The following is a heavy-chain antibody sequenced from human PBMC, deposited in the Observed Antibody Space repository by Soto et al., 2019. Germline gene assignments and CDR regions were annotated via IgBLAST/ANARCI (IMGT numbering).Heavy chain of an antibody. CDR3: ANAHSGWTPLDY. CDR2: ISGTTGYT. CDR1: GFTFSSYA. J-gene: IGHJ4*02. V-gene: IGHV3-23*01. Sequence: EVQLLESGGGLVQPGGSLRLSCAASGFTFSSYAMSWVRRAPGKGLEWVSAISGTTGYTYYTDSVKGRFTISRDNSRNTVYLQMNSLRAEDTAVYYCANAHSGWTPLDYWGQGTLVSVSS. D-gene: IGHD6-19*01.